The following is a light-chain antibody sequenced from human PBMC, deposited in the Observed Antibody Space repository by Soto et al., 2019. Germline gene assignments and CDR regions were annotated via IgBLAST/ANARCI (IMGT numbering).Light chain of an antibody. CDR3: QAYDYSLTASV. J-gene: IGLJ3*02. V-gene: IGLV1-40*01. CDR1: SSNLGAGYD. CDR2: GNR. Sequence: QAVVTQPPSVSGAPGQRVTISCTGNSSNLGAGYDVHWYQQLPGAAPKLVIFGNRNRPSGVHERFSGSNSGTSASRAITGLQAEDEADDYCQAYDYSLTASVFGGGTELTVL.